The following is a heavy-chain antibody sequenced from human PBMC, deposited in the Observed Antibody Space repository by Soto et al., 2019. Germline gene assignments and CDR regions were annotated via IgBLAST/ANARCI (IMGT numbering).Heavy chain of an antibody. CDR2: IRYDGNDK. V-gene: IGHV3-33*03. Sequence: QVQLVESGGGVVQPGRSLRLSCAASGFSFNKYAMHWVRQAPGKGLEWLAVIRYDGNDKYYADSVRGRVAISRDNSKETLYLEINSLSVEDSGLYYCATDRIALATTLFYFEFWGLGAQVSVSS. CDR1: GFSFNKYA. CDR3: ATDRIALATTLFYFEF. J-gene: IGHJ4*02. D-gene: IGHD1-1*01.